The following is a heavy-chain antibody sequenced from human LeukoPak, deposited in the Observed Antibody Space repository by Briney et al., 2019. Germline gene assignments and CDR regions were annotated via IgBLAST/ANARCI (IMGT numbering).Heavy chain of an antibody. CDR3: ARAGGSSSTNCYADY. J-gene: IGHJ4*02. CDR2: INPSGGST. CDR1: GYTFTNYY. D-gene: IGHD2-2*01. Sequence: ASVKVSCKSSGYTFTNYYMHWIRQAPGQGLEWMGIINPSGGSTSYTQKFQGRVTMTRDTSTSTVYMDLSSLRSEDTAIYYCARAGGSSSTNCYADYWGQGTLVTVSS. V-gene: IGHV1-46*01.